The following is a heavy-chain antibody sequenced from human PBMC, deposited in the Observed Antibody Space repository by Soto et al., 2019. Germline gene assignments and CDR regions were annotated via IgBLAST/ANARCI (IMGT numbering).Heavy chain of an antibody. CDR1: GFTFSSYS. Sequence: GGSLRLSCAASGFTFSSYSMNWVRQAPGKGLEWVSSISSSSSYIYYADSVKGRFTISRDNAKNSLYLQMNSLRAEDTAVYYCARARFYGYGQSSYFDYWGQGTLVTVSS. J-gene: IGHJ4*02. D-gene: IGHD4-17*01. CDR3: ARARFYGYGQSSYFDY. V-gene: IGHV3-21*01. CDR2: ISSSSSYI.